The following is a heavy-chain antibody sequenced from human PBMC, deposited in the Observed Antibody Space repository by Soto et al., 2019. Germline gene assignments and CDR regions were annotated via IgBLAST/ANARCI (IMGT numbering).Heavy chain of an antibody. D-gene: IGHD3-16*01. CDR3: ARGGALRPNGHVPLDF. CDR2: FHVTGYT. Sequence: QLMLQESGSGLVRPSQALSLTCTVSGDSITSGMYSWSWIRQAPGKGLEWIGNFHVTGYTAFSPSLRRRVTMSVATSRNQFSLNLNSVTAADTAVYVCARGGALRPNGHVPLDFWGQGTLVTVSS. CDR1: GDSITSGMYS. V-gene: IGHV4-30-2*01. J-gene: IGHJ4*02.